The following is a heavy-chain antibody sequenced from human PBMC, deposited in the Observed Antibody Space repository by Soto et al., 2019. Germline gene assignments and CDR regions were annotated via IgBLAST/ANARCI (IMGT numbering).Heavy chain of an antibody. Sequence: SVKVSCKASGGTFSSYAISWVRQAPGQGLEWMGGIIPIFGTANYAQKFQGRVTITADESTSTAYMELSSLRSEDTAVYYCASSPALGVYDSSGYYFPPMFDYWGQGTLVTSPQ. D-gene: IGHD3-22*01. CDR2: IIPIFGTA. V-gene: IGHV1-69*13. CDR3: ASSPALGVYDSSGYYFPPMFDY. CDR1: GGTFSSYA. J-gene: IGHJ4*02.